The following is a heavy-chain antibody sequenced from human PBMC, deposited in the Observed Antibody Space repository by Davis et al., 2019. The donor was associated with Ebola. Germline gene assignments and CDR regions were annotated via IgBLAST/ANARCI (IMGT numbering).Heavy chain of an antibody. CDR3: ARAPMITFGGVIVYYYYYGMGV. D-gene: IGHD3-16*02. J-gene: IGHJ6*02. V-gene: IGHV1-18*01. CDR1: GYTSTSHG. CDR2: ISAYNGNS. Sequence: ASVKVSCKASGYTSTSHGISCVRQAPGQGLEWLGWISAYNGNSNYAQKHQGRVTMTTDPSTSTAYMELRSLRSDDTAVYYCARAPMITFGGVIVYYYYYGMGVWGQGTTVTVSS.